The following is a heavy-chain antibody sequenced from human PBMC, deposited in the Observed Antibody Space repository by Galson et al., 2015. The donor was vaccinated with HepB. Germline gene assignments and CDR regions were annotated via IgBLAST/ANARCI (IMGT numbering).Heavy chain of an antibody. CDR1: GFTFGDYA. V-gene: IGHV3-49*03. CDR2: IRSKAYGGTT. J-gene: IGHJ3*02. D-gene: IGHD2-2*02. CDR3: TRWRDIVVVPAAIGRAFDI. Sequence: SLRLSCAASGFTFGDYAMSWFHQAPGKGLEWVGFIRSKAYGGTTEYAASVKGRFTISRDDSKSIAYLQMNSLKTEDTAVYYCTRWRDIVVVPAAIGRAFDIWGQGIMVTVSS.